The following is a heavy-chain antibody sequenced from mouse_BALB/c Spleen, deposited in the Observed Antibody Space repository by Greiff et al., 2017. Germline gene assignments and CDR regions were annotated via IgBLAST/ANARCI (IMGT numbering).Heavy chain of an antibody. CDR3: ARRHYDLSMDY. J-gene: IGHJ4*01. CDR1: GFTFSSYG. D-gene: IGHD2-4*01. Sequence: DVKLVESGGGLVQPGGSLKLSCAASGFTFSSYGMSWVRQTPDKRLELVATISSNGGSTYYPDSVKGRFTITRDNAKNTLYLQMSSLKSEDTAMYYCARRHYDLSMDYWGQGTSVTVSS. CDR2: ISSNGGST. V-gene: IGHV5-6-3*01.